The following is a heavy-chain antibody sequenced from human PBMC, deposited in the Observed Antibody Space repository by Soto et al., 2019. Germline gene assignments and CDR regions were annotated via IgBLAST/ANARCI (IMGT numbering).Heavy chain of an antibody. J-gene: IGHJ3*02. CDR1: GYTFTSYD. CDR3: ARGDDLDDAFDI. Sequence: VASVKVSCKASGYTFTSYDINWVRQATGQGLEWMGWMNPNSGNTGYAQKFQGRVTMTRNTSISTAYMELSSLRSEDTAVYYCARGDDLDDAFDIWGQGTMVTVSS. D-gene: IGHD3-3*01. CDR2: MNPNSGNT. V-gene: IGHV1-8*01.